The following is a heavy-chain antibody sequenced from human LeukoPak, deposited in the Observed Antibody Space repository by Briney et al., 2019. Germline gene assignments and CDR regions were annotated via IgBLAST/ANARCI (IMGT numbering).Heavy chain of an antibody. Sequence: GGSLRLSCAASGFTFSYNWMHWVRQAPGKGLVWVSRISSDGRTTHYVDSVKGRFTISRDSAKNTLFLQMNDLRAEDTAVYYCLGYYSGSPNWGQGTLVTVSS. D-gene: IGHD3-10*01. CDR3: LGYYSGSPN. J-gene: IGHJ4*02. CDR1: GFTFSYNW. V-gene: IGHV3-74*01. CDR2: ISSDGRTT.